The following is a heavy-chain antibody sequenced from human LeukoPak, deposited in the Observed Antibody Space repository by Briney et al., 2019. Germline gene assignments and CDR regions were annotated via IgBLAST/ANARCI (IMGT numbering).Heavy chain of an antibody. CDR3: ARELLWFGELSSSLDY. Sequence: ASVKVSCKASGYTFTSYGISWVRQAPGQGLEWMGWISAYNGNTNYAQTLQGRVTMTTDTSTSTAYMELRSLRSDNTAVYYCARELLWFGELSSSLDYWGQGTLVTVSS. V-gene: IGHV1-18*01. CDR2: ISAYNGNT. D-gene: IGHD3-10*01. CDR1: GYTFTSYG. J-gene: IGHJ4*02.